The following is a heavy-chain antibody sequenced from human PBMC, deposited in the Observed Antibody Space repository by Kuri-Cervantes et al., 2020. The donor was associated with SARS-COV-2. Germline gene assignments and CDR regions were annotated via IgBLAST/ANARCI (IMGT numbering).Heavy chain of an antibody. CDR2: ISSNGCST. CDR3: VKAPEGPDDY. V-gene: IGHV3-64D*08. J-gene: IGHJ4*02. Sequence: GGSLRLSCSASGFTFSSNAMHWVRQAPGKGLEYVSAISSNGCSTYYADSVTGRFNNSRDNSKNTLYLQMSSVRAEDTAVYYCVKAPEGPDDYWGQGTLVTVSS. CDR1: GFTFSSNA.